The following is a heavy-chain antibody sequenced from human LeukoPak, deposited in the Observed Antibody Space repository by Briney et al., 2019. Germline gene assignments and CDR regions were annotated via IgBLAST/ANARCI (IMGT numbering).Heavy chain of an antibody. D-gene: IGHD3-16*01. CDR2: IYYSGST. V-gene: IGHV4-59*11. CDR3: ARELGGGASDF. Sequence: SETLSLTCTVSGGFISSHYWSWIRQPPGKGLEWIGYIYYSGSTNYNPSLKSRVTMSVDTSKNQFSLKLRSVTAADTAVYYCARELGGGASDFWGQGTQVTVSS. CDR1: GGFISSHY. J-gene: IGHJ4*02.